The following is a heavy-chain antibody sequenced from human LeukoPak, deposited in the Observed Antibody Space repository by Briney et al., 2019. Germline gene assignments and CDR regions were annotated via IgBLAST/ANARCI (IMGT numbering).Heavy chain of an antibody. CDR3: ARDVLGVEGDFDY. J-gene: IGHJ4*02. V-gene: IGHV3-74*01. CDR2: INTDGSST. D-gene: IGHD3-3*01. CDR1: GFTFSSYA. Sequence: GGSLRLSCAASGFTFSSYAMSWVRQAPGKGLVWVSRINTDGSSTSYADSVKGRFTISRDSAKNTLYLQMNSLRAEDTAVYYCARDVLGVEGDFDYWGQGTLVTVSS.